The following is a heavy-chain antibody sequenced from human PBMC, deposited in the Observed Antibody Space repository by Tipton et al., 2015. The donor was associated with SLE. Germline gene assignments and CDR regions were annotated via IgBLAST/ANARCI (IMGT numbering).Heavy chain of an antibody. CDR3: AREYSGYDYRTFDH. V-gene: IGHV4-4*02. CDR2: IYHSESP. J-gene: IGHJ4*02. Sequence: TLSLTCAVSGGSIISSSWWSWVRQPPGKGLEWIGDIYHSESPNYNPSLKSRVTISVDTSKNQFSLKLRSVTAADTAVYYCAREYSGYDYRTFDHWGQGTLVTVSS. CDR1: GGSIISSSW. D-gene: IGHD5-12*01.